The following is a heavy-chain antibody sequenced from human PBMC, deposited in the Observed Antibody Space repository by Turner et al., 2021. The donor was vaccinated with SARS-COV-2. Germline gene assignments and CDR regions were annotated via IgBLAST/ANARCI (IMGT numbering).Heavy chain of an antibody. J-gene: IGHJ6*02. D-gene: IGHD1-26*01. CDR3: ERDRIIWDRGVYYYYGMDV. CDR2: ISYDRSNK. V-gene: IGHV3-30-3*01. Sequence: QVQLVESGGGVVQPGRSLTLSCAASGFTFSNYAMHWVRQAPGKGLEWVAVISYDRSNKDYASSVKGRFTISRDNSKNTLYLQMNSLRAEDTAVYYWERDRIIWDRGVYYYYGMDVWGQGTTVTVSS. CDR1: GFTFSNYA.